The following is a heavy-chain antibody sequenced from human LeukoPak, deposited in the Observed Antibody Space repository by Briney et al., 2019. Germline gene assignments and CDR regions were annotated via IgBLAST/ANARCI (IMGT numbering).Heavy chain of an antibody. Sequence: GGSLRLSCAASGFTFSSYSMNWVRQAPGKGLEWVSSISSSRSYIYYADSVKGRFTISRDNAKNSLYLQMNSLRAEYKAVYYCARGPSDSSDPADDAFDIWGQGTMVTVSS. CDR1: GFTFSSYS. CDR2: ISSSRSYI. D-gene: IGHD6-19*01. V-gene: IGHV3-21*01. J-gene: IGHJ3*02. CDR3: ARGPSDSSDPADDAFDI.